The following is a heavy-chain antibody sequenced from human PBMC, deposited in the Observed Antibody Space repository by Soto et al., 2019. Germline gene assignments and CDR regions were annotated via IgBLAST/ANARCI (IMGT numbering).Heavy chain of an antibody. V-gene: IGHV3-15*01. CDR2: IKSKTDGGTT. J-gene: IGHJ4*02. Sequence: PGGSLRLSCAASGFTFSNAWMSWVRQAPGKGLEWVGRIKSKTDGGTTDYAAPVKGSFTISRDDSKNTLYLQMNSLKTEDTAVYYCTTFTYYYDSRGYYYADYWGQGTLVTVSS. CDR3: TTFTYYYDSRGYYYADY. D-gene: IGHD3-22*01. CDR1: GFTFSNAW.